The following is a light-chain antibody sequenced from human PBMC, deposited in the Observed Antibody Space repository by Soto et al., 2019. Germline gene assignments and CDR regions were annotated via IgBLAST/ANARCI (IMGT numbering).Light chain of an antibody. J-gene: IGLJ1*01. CDR3: CSYAGNYYV. Sequence: QSALTQPRSVSGSPGQSVTISCTGTSSDVGGYNYVSWYQQHPGKAPKLMIYDVSKRPSGVPDRFSGSKSSNTASLTISGLQAEDEADYYCCSYAGNYYVFGTGTKLTVL. CDR2: DVS. CDR1: SSDVGGYNY. V-gene: IGLV2-11*01.